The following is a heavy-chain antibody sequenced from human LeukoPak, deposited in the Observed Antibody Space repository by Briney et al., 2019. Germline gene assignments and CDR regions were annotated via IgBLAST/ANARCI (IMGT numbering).Heavy chain of an antibody. CDR3: ARDRDYDFWSGYRKYYFDY. Sequence: SETLSLTCTVSGYSISSGYYWGWIRQPPGKGLEWIGSIYHSGSTYYNPSLKSRVTISVDTSKNQFSLKLSSVTAADTAVYYCARDRDYDFWSGYRKYYFDYWGQGTLVTVSS. CDR2: IYHSGST. D-gene: IGHD3-3*01. J-gene: IGHJ4*02. V-gene: IGHV4-38-2*02. CDR1: GYSISSGYY.